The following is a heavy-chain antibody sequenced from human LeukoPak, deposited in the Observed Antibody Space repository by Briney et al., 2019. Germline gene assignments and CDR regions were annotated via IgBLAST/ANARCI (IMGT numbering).Heavy chain of an antibody. Sequence: ASVKVSCKVSGYTLTELSMHWVRQAPGQGLEWMGWINPNSGGTNYAQKFQGRVTMTRDTSISTAYMELSRLRSDDTAVYYCARADSYGYVYWGQGTLVTVSS. CDR1: GYTLTELS. J-gene: IGHJ4*02. V-gene: IGHV1-2*02. D-gene: IGHD5-18*01. CDR2: INPNSGGT. CDR3: ARADSYGYVY.